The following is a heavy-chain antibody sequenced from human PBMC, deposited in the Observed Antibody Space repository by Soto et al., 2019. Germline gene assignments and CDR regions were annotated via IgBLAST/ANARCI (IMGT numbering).Heavy chain of an antibody. Sequence: QVQLVESGGGVVQPGRSLRLSCAASGFTFSSYGMHWVRQAPGKGLEWVAIIWYDGSNKYYADSVKGRFTISRDNSKNTVYLQMNSLRAEDTAVYYCARDRGTVTTFRFRDYYHFYGVDVWGQGTTVTVSS. CDR2: IWYDGSNK. D-gene: IGHD4-4*01. V-gene: IGHV3-33*01. CDR1: GFTFSSYG. CDR3: ARDRGTVTTFRFRDYYHFYGVDV. J-gene: IGHJ6*02.